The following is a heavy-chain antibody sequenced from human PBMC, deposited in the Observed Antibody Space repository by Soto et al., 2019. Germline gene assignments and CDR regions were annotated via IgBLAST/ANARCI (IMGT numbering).Heavy chain of an antibody. J-gene: IGHJ4*02. CDR3: ARVDS. V-gene: IGHV3-66*01. CDR2: GGT. Sequence: GGTYYADSVKGRFTISRDSSKNTLYLQMNSLRAEDTAVYYCARVDSWGQGTLVTVSS.